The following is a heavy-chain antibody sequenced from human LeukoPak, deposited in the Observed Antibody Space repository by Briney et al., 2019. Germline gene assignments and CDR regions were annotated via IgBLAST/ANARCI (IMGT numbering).Heavy chain of an antibody. CDR3: AIFVVATINYYYGMDV. CDR1: GFTFSDYT. Sequence: GGSLRLSCAASGFTFSDYTMNWVRQAPGKGLEWVSSINTGSSYMFYADSVKGRFTISRDNAKNSLYLQMNSLRAEDTAVYYCAIFVVATINYYYGMDVWGQGTRSPSP. V-gene: IGHV3-21*01. CDR2: INTGSSYM. J-gene: IGHJ6*02. D-gene: IGHD5-24*01.